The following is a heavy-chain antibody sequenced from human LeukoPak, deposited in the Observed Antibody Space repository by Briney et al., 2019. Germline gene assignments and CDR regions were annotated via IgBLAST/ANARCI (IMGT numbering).Heavy chain of an antibody. CDR1: GFTFSSYS. J-gene: IGHJ4*02. D-gene: IGHD3-10*01. V-gene: IGHV3-21*01. CDR3: ARDYYGSGSYDY. Sequence: GGSLRLSCAASGFTFSSYSMNWVRQAPGKGLEWVSSISSSSSYIYYADSVKGRFTISRDNAKNSLYLQMNSLRDEDTAVYYCARDYYGSGSYDYWGQGTLVTVSS. CDR2: ISSSSSYI.